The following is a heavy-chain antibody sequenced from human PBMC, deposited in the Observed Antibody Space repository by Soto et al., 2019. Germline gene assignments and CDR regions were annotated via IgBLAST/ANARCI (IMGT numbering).Heavy chain of an antibody. CDR3: APGVSGSYSHYYYYYGMDV. D-gene: IGHD1-26*01. V-gene: IGHV2-70*04. Sequence: GSGPTLVNPTHTLTLPCTFSGFSLSTSGMRVSWIRQPPGKALEWLARIDWDDDKFYSTSLKTRLTISKDTSKNQVVLTMTNMDPVDTATYYCAPGVSGSYSHYYYYYGMDVWGQGTTVTVSS. CDR1: GFSLSTSGMR. J-gene: IGHJ6*02. CDR2: IDWDDDK.